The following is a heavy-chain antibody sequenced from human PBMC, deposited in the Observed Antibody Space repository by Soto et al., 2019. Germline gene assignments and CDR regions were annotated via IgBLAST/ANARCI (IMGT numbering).Heavy chain of an antibody. Sequence: GGSLRLSCTASEFTFSTYAMNWVRQTPGKGLEWVSTISGGGGDTYYADSVKGRFTISRDNSKNTLYLQMNSLRAEDTAVYYCAKDPGHYDFWSGTFASWGQGTLVTVSS. V-gene: IGHV3-23*01. D-gene: IGHD3-3*01. CDR2: ISGGGGDT. J-gene: IGHJ4*02. CDR1: EFTFSTYA. CDR3: AKDPGHYDFWSGTFAS.